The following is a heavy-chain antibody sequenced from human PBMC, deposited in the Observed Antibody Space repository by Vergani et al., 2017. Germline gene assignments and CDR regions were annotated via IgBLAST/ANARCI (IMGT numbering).Heavy chain of an antibody. CDR2: INPNSGGT. J-gene: IGHJ4*02. D-gene: IGHD5-12*01. Sequence: QVQLVQSGAEVKKPGASVKVSCKASGYTFTSYDINWVRQATGQGLEWMGWINPNSGGTNYAQKFQGRVTMTRDTSISTAYMELSRLRSDDTAVYYCARVSGYDANKVFDYWGQGTLVTVSS. CDR3: ARVSGYDANKVFDY. V-gene: IGHV1-2*02. CDR1: GYTFTSYD.